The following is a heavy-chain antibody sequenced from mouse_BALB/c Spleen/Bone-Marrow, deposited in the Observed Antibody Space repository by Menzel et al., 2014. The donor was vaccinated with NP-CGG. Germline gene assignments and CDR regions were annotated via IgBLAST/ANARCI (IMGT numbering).Heavy chain of an antibody. Sequence: QVQLQQSGAELARPGTSVKLSCKASGYTFTDYYINWVKQRTGQGLEWIGEIYPGSGNTYYNEKFKGKATLTADKSSSTVNIHLSSLTSKDSAVYFCARDHYGNYEGFDYWGQGTLVTVSA. D-gene: IGHD2-1*01. CDR2: IYPGSGNT. V-gene: IGHV1-77*01. CDR3: ARDHYGNYEGFDY. J-gene: IGHJ3*01. CDR1: GYTFTDYY.